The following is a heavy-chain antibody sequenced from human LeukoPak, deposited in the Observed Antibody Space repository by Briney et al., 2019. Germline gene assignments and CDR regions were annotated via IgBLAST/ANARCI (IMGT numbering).Heavy chain of an antibody. Sequence: GGSLRLSCAASGFTFSTKSMSWVRQAPGEGLEWISYISGSSETTYYADSVKGRFTISRDNAKNTLHLQMNSLRAEDTALYYCATLSYDYHHDSGLQITWGQGTLVTVSS. CDR2: ISGSSETT. CDR3: ATLSYDYHHDSGLQIT. J-gene: IGHJ5*02. V-gene: IGHV3-48*01. D-gene: IGHD3-16*01. CDR1: GFTFSTKS.